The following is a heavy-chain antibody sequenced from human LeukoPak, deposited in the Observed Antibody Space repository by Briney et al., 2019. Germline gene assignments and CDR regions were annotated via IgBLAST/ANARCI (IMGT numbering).Heavy chain of an antibody. CDR1: GLTFSTYA. D-gene: IGHD5-18*01. CDR2: FSGSGGST. CDR3: AKDLGMQVWFPL. V-gene: IGHV3-23*01. J-gene: IGHJ4*02. Sequence: GGSLRLSCAASGLTFSTYAMSWVRQAPWKGLEWVSSFSGSGGSTYYADSVKGRFTISRDNSKNTLYLQMNSLRAEDTAVYYCAKDLGMQVWFPLWGQGTLVTVSS.